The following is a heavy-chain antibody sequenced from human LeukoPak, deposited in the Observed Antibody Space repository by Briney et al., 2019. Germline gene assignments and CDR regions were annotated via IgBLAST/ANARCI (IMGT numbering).Heavy chain of an antibody. V-gene: IGHV4-59*08. CDR3: ARQPGGTAAFDI. CDR2: IYYTGGET. CDR1: GGSINNYY. D-gene: IGHD1-14*01. Sequence: SETLSLTCTVSGGSINNYYWSWIRQPPGKGLEWIGYIYYTGGETNYNPSLKSRLAISVDTSKNQFSLMLTSVTAADTAVYYCARQPGGTAAFDIWAQGTMVTVSS. J-gene: IGHJ3*02.